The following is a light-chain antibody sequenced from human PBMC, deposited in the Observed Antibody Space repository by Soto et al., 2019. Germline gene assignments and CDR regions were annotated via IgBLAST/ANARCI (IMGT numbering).Light chain of an antibody. V-gene: IGKV3-15*01. CDR1: QSVGSN. Sequence: EIVLTQSPATLSMSPGERATLSCRASQSVGSNLAWYQQQPGQAPRLLVYGASTRATEIPARFSCSGSGTEFTLTISSLQSEDFALYYCQQYDDWPLTFGGGTKVEIQ. CDR2: GAS. J-gene: IGKJ4*01. CDR3: QQYDDWPLT.